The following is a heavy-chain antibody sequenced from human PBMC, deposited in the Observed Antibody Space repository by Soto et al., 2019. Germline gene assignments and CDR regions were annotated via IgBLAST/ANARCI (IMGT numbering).Heavy chain of an antibody. CDR2: MNNDGSYT. J-gene: IGHJ3*02. V-gene: IGHV3-74*01. Sequence: EVQLVESGGGLVQPGGSLRLSCAASGFTFSSYWMYWVRQAPGKGLEWVSHMNNDGSYTIYAESVKGRFTFSRDNAKNTLYLQTNGLRAEDTAVYYCVRVGDMHACDILGQGTMVTVSS. CDR3: VRVGDMHACDI. CDR1: GFTFSSYW. D-gene: IGHD2-15*01.